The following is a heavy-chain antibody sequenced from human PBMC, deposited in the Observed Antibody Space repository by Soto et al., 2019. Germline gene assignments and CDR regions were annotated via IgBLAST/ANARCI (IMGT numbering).Heavy chain of an antibody. D-gene: IGHD5-18*01. J-gene: IGHJ5*02. V-gene: IGHV4-30-4*01. CDR3: DRGIQEGFDP. Sequence: TLALTFTVSGDSITDGDYYWSWIRQPPGKDLEWIAYIYYNGIIHYNPSLKSRVTISLDPSKNQFSLTMTSVTDADTAVYSCDRGIQEGFDPWGQGTLVTVSS. CDR1: GDSITDGDYY. CDR2: IYYNGII.